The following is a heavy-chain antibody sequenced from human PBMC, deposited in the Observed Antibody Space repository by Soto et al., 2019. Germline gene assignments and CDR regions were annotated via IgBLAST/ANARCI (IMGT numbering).Heavy chain of an antibody. CDR3: AKVAPSYDYGDYFYFDY. CDR2: ISGSGGST. Sequence: GGSLRLXCAASGCTFSSYAMSWVRQAPGKGLEWVSAISGSGGSTYYADSVKGRFTISRDNSKNTLYLQMNSLRAEDTAVYYCAKVAPSYDYGDYFYFDYWGQGTLVTVSS. J-gene: IGHJ4*02. V-gene: IGHV3-23*01. CDR1: GCTFSSYA. D-gene: IGHD4-17*01.